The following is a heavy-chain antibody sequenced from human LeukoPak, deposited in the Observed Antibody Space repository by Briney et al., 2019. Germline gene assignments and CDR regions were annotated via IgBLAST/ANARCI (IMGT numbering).Heavy chain of an antibody. J-gene: IGHJ6*03. CDR3: ATERDYYDYMDV. Sequence: SQTLSLTCTVSGDSISSGSYYWSWIRQPAGKGLEWIGRIYTSGNTNYNPSLKSRVTISVDTSKNQFSLKLSSVTAADTAVYYCATERDYYDYMDVWGKGTTVTVSS. V-gene: IGHV4-61*02. CDR2: IYTSGNT. CDR1: GDSISSGSYY.